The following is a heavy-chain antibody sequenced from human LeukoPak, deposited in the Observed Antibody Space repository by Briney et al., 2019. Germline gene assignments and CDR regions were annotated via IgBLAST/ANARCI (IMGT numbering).Heavy chain of an antibody. V-gene: IGHV3-53*01. J-gene: IGHJ4*02. Sequence: GGSLRLSCAAPEFTVSSNYMSWVRQAAGKGLEWVSVIYPGGNTYYADSVKGRFTISRDNSKNTLYLQMNILGADDTAVYYCARGGGYGQDFDYWGQGTLVTVSS. D-gene: IGHD5-12*01. CDR2: IYPGGNT. CDR3: ARGGGYGQDFDY. CDR1: EFTVSSNY.